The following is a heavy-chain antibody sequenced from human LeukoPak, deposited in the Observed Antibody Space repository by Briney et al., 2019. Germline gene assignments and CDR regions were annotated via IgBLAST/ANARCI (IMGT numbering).Heavy chain of an antibody. CDR2: ISYDGSNK. V-gene: IGHV3-30*04. CDR3: TRALDYGGNFYYFDY. J-gene: IGHJ4*02. CDR1: GFTFSSYA. Sequence: PGGSLRLSCAASGFTFSSYAMHWVRQAPGKGLEWVAVISYDGSNKNYADSVKGRFTISRDNSKNTLYLQMNSLRAEDTALYYCTRALDYGGNFYYFDYWGQGTLVTVSS. D-gene: IGHD4-23*01.